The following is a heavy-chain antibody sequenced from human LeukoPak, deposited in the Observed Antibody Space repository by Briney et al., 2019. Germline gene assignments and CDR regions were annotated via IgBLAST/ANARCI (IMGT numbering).Heavy chain of an antibody. J-gene: IGHJ3*02. CDR1: GGSFSGYY. D-gene: IGHD6-13*01. Sequence: PSETLSLTCAVYGGSFSGYYWSWIRQPPGKGLEWIGEINHSGSTNYNPSLKSRVTISVDTSKNQFSLKLSSVTAADTAVYYCARVQQGYAFDIWGQGTMVTVSS. V-gene: IGHV4-34*01. CDR2: INHSGST. CDR3: ARVQQGYAFDI.